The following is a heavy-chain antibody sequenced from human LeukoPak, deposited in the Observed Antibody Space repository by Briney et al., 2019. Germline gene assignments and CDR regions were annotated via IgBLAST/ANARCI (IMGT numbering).Heavy chain of an antibody. J-gene: IGHJ4*02. Sequence: ASVKVSCKASGDVFSTYVFTWVRQAPGQGLEWMGRIIPIVNMVDYAEEFQGRVPITADKSTSTAYMEVSGLRSEDTAVYYCARRIGERFSAHEYFDSWGQGTQVTVSS. CDR3: ARRIGERFSAHEYFDS. D-gene: IGHD5-12*01. CDR2: IIPIVNMV. CDR1: GDVFSTYV. V-gene: IGHV1-69*04.